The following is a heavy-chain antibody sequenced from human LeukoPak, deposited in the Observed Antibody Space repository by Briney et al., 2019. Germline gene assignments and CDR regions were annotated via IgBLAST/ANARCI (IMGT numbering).Heavy chain of an antibody. Sequence: SETLSLTCTVSGGSISRYYRSWVRQPPGRGLGWDGYIFYSGSTNYNPSLKSRVTISVDTSKNQFSLKLSSVTAADTAVYYCARDSPGDYDYFDYWGQGTLVTVSS. D-gene: IGHD4-17*01. CDR1: GGSISRYY. V-gene: IGHV4-59*01. J-gene: IGHJ4*02. CDR3: ARDSPGDYDYFDY. CDR2: IFYSGST.